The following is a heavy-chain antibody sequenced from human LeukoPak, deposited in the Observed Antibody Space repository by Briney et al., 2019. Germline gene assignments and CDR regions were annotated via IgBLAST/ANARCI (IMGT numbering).Heavy chain of an antibody. CDR3: ARHVISSSWPVGWFDP. CDR1: GFTFSSYS. Sequence: PGGSLRLSCAASGFTFSSYSMNWVRQAPGKGLEWVSSISSSSSYIYYADSVKGRFTISRDNAKNSLYLQMNSLRAEDTAVYYCARHVISSSWPVGWFDPWGQGTLVTVSS. CDR2: ISSSSSYI. D-gene: IGHD6-13*01. V-gene: IGHV3-21*01. J-gene: IGHJ5*02.